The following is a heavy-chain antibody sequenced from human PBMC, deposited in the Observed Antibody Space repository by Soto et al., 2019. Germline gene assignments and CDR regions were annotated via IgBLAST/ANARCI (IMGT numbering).Heavy chain of an antibody. J-gene: IGHJ4*02. Sequence: RGSLILSCASPGFTFSIYGMHWVRQAPGKGLGWVAVISYDGSNKYYADSVKGRFTISRDNSKNTLYLQMNSLRAEDTAVYYCSSGHFGVVWGAFDDWGQGTLVTVSS. CDR3: SSGHFGVVWGAFDD. V-gene: IGHV3-30*03. CDR1: GFTFSIYG. CDR2: ISYDGSNK. D-gene: IGHD2-21*01.